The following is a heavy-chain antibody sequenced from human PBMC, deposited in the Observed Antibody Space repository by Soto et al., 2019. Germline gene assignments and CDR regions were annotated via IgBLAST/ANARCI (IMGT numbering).Heavy chain of an antibody. CDR3: ARVVRTIWDYYGMDV. CDR1: GVPFSSYS. D-gene: IGHD5-12*01. Sequence: GGSLRLSCAASGVPFSSYSMNWVRQAPGKGLEWVSYISSSSSTIYYADSVKGRFTISRDNAKNSLYLQMNSLRDEDTAVYYCARVVRTIWDYYGMDVWGQGTTVTVSS. CDR2: ISSSSSTI. V-gene: IGHV3-48*02. J-gene: IGHJ6*02.